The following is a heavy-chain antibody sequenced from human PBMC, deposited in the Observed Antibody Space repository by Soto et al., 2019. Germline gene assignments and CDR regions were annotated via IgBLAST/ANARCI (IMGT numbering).Heavy chain of an antibody. CDR2: IWYDGSDK. CDR3: AFGNLSYYFDY. V-gene: IGHV3-33*01. Sequence: GGSLRLSCXASGFTFSGFGMHWVRQAPGKGLEWVAIIWYDGSDKYYADSVRGRFTISRDNSKNTLSLQMNSLRAEDTAVYHCAFGNLSYYFDYWGQGTPVTVSS. CDR1: GFTFSGFG. D-gene: IGHD3-16*01. J-gene: IGHJ4*02.